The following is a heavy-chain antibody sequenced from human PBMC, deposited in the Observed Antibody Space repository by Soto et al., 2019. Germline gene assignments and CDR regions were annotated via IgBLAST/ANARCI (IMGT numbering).Heavy chain of an antibody. J-gene: IGHJ3*02. CDR3: AKDRNYGGNSDAFDI. Sequence: EVQLVESGGGLVQPGRSLRLSCAASGFTFDDYAMHWVRQAPGKGLEWVSGISWNSGSIGYADSVKGRFTISRDNAKNSLYLQMNSLRAEDTALYYCAKDRNYGGNSDAFDIWGQGTMVTVSS. CDR1: GFTFDDYA. V-gene: IGHV3-9*01. D-gene: IGHD4-17*01. CDR2: ISWNSGSI.